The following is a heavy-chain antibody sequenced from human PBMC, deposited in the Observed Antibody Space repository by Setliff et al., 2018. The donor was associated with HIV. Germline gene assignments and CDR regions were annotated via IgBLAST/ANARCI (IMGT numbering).Heavy chain of an antibody. J-gene: IGHJ6*03. D-gene: IGHD6-19*01. V-gene: IGHV3-9*01. CDR2: ISWNSDII. CDR3: VKDGSVSGRNYYYMDV. CDR1: GFNFNNYA. Sequence: GGSLRLSCGGSGFNFNNYAMHWVRQSPGKGLEWVSGISWNSDIIGYADSAEGRFTISRDNARNSLYLLMNRLAAEDTASYYCVKDGSVSGRNYYYMDVWGKGTTVTVSS.